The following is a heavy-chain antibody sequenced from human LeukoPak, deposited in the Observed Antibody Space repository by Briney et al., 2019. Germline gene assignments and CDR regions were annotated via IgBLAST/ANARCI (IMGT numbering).Heavy chain of an antibody. D-gene: IGHD6-13*01. J-gene: IGHJ4*02. CDR2: IYYSGST. Sequence: KPSETLSLTCTVSGGSISSYYWSWIRQPPGKGLEWIGYIYYSGSTNYNPSLKSRVTISVDTSKNQFSLKLSSVTAADTAVYYCARQGRSSSWVDYWGQGTLVTVSS. V-gene: IGHV4-59*08. CDR3: ARQGRSSSWVDY. CDR1: GGSISSYY.